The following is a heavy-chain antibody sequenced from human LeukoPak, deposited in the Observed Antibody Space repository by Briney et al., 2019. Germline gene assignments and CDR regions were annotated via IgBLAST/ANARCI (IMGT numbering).Heavy chain of an antibody. CDR2: ISTDGSRT. D-gene: IGHD2-2*01. CDR3: AKGASDIEVVPAALYYMDA. CDR1: GFIFPNYA. V-gene: IGHV3-23*01. Sequence: GGSLRLSCAASGFIFPNYAMRWVRQAPGKGLEWVSAISTDGSRTQYADSVKGRFSVSRDNSGDTVFLEMNSLKAADTAVYYCAKGASDIEVVPAALYYMDAWGNGTAVIVSS. J-gene: IGHJ6*03.